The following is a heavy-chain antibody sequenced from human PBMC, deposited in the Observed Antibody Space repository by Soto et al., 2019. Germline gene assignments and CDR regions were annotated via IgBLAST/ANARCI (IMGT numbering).Heavy chain of an antibody. J-gene: IGHJ6*02. D-gene: IGHD2-21*02. CDR2: IWYDGSNK. Sequence: QVQLVESGGGVVQPGRSLRLSCAASGFTFSSYGMHWVRQAPGKGLEWVAVIWYDGSNKYYADSVKGRFTISRDNSKNTLYLQMNSRRAEDTAVYYCAREAYCGGDCYRYGMDVWGQGTTVTVSS. V-gene: IGHV3-33*01. CDR1: GFTFSSYG. CDR3: AREAYCGGDCYRYGMDV.